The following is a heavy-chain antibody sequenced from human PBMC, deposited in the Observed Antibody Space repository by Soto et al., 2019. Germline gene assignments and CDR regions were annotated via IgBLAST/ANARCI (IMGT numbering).Heavy chain of an antibody. D-gene: IGHD6-13*01. CDR3: ARLRAAAGTEWWFDP. Sequence: PGGSLRLSCAASGFTFSSYAMSWVRQAPGKGLEWVSAISGSGGSTYYADSVKGRFTISRDNSKNSLYLQMNSLRAEDTAVYYCARLRAAAGTEWWFDPWGQGTLVTVSS. V-gene: IGHV3-23*01. J-gene: IGHJ5*02. CDR2: ISGSGGST. CDR1: GFTFSSYA.